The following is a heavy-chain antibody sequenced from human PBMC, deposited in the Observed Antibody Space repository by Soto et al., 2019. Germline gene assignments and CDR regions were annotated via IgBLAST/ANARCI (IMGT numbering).Heavy chain of an antibody. CDR2: IKRDGSEK. J-gene: IGHJ4*02. CDR3: WGAVPGG. CDR1: GFTFSNYW. D-gene: IGHD3-16*01. V-gene: IGHV3-7*03. Sequence: GGSLRLSWAASGFTFSNYWMNWVGQAPGKGREWVANIKRDGSEKYYVDSVKGRFTIYRDNAKNSLSLQMNSLRAEETAGYYCWGAVPGGWGQGTTVIVAS.